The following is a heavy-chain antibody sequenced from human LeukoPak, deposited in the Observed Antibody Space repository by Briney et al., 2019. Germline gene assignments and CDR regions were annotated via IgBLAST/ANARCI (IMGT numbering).Heavy chain of an antibody. CDR2: ISGSGGST. V-gene: IGHV3-23*01. D-gene: IGHD3-9*01. Sequence: GGSLRLSCAASGFTFSFYAMTWVRQAPGKGLEWVSAISGSGGSTYYADSVKGRFTISRDNSKNTLYLQMNSLRAEDTAVYYCAKIERRYFDWLLTTRLDYWGQGTLVTVSS. J-gene: IGHJ4*02. CDR3: AKIERRYFDWLLTTRLDY. CDR1: GFTFSFYA.